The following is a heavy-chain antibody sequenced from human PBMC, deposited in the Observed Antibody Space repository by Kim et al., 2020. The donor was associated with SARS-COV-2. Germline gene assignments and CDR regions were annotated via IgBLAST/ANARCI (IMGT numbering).Heavy chain of an antibody. CDR3: AQDYYGSGSHNWFDP. CDR2: IIPIFGTA. V-gene: IGHV1-69*13. Sequence: SVKVSCKASGGTFSGYAISWVRQAPGQGLEWMGGIIPIFGTANYAQKFQGRVTITADESTSTAYMELSSLRSEDTAVYYCAQDYYGSGSHNWFDPWGQGTLVTVSS. CDR1: GGTFSGYA. J-gene: IGHJ5*02. D-gene: IGHD3-10*01.